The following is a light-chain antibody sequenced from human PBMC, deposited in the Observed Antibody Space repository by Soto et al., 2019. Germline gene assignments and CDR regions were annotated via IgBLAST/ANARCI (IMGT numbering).Light chain of an antibody. V-gene: IGLV2-8*01. Sequence: QSALTQPPSASGSPGQSVTIACTGSSKDVGGHDFVAWNQQHPGKGPRLMIYDVSKRPSGIPDRFSGSKSGYTAFLTVSGLQAEDEADYYCSSFVGGNTYVFGTGTKLTVL. CDR2: DVS. CDR3: SSFVGGNTYV. CDR1: SKDVGGHDF. J-gene: IGLJ1*01.